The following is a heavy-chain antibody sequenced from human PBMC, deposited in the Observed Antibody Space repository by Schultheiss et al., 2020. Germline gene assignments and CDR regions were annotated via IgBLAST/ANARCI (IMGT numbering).Heavy chain of an antibody. CDR2: INPNSGGT. Sequence: ASVKVSCKASGYTFTSYGISWVRQAPGQGLEWMGRINPNSGGTNYAQKFQGRVTMTRDTSISTAYMELSRLRSDDTVVYYCAREGSGGWFDPWGQGTLVTVSS. CDR1: GYTFTSYG. CDR3: AREGSGGWFDP. V-gene: IGHV1-2*05. J-gene: IGHJ5*02. D-gene: IGHD3-10*01.